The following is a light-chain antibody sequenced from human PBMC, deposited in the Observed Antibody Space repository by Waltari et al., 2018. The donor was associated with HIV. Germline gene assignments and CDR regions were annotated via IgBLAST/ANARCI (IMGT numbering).Light chain of an antibody. J-gene: IGLJ2*01. V-gene: IGLV2-18*02. CDR3: SSYSATNTVV. CDR2: EVT. Sequence: QSALTQPPSVSGSPGQSVTLSCAGNTIDIGGYDRVSWYQQPPGTAPKLLIYEVTNRPSGVPGRFSASKSGTTASLTISGLQAGDEGDYYCSSYSATNTVVFGGGTKLTVL. CDR1: TIDIGGYDR.